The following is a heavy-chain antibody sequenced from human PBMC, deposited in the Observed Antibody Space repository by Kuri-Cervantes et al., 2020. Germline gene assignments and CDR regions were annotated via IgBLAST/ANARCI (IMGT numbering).Heavy chain of an antibody. J-gene: IGHJ4*02. Sequence: ASVKVSCKASGYTFTGYYMHWVRQAPGQGLEWMGWNNPNSGGTNYAQKFQGRVTMTRDTSISTAYMELSRLRSDATAVYYCGPGTTAMWVAYWGQGTPVTVSS. V-gene: IGHV1-2*02. CDR1: GYTFTGYY. D-gene: IGHD1-1*01. CDR2: NNPNSGGT. CDR3: GPGTTAMWVAY.